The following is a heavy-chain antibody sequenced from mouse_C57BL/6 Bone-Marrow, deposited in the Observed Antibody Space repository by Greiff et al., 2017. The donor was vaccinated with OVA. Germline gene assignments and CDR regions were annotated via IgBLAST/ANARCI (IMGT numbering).Heavy chain of an antibody. D-gene: IGHD4-1*01. CDR1: GYTFTSYG. CDR3: ARRGLTGPFDY. V-gene: IGHV1-81*01. J-gene: IGHJ2*01. CDR2: IYPRSGNT. Sequence: QVQLKESGAELARPGASVKLSCKASGYTFTSYGISWVKQRTGQGLEWIGEIYPRSGNTYYNEKFKGKATLTADKSSSTAYMELRSLTSEDSAVYFCARRGLTGPFDYWGQGTTLTVSS.